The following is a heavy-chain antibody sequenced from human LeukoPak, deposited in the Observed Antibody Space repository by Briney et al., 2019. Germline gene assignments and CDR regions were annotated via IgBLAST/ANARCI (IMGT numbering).Heavy chain of an antibody. CDR3: VKDRSIAAPNNDFFDS. CDR1: GLTFNRLY. Sequence: GGSLRLSCSASGLTFNRLYLHWVRQAPGKGLEFVSHISSNGATTYYADSVKGRFTSSRDNSKNTLYLQMSSLRADDTAVYYCVKDRSIAAPNNDFFDSWGQGALVTVSS. D-gene: IGHD6-6*01. CDR2: ISSNGATT. V-gene: IGHV3-64D*06. J-gene: IGHJ4*02.